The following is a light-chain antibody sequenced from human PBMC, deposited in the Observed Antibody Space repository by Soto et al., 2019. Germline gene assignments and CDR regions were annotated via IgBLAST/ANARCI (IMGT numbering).Light chain of an antibody. J-gene: IGKJ1*01. V-gene: IGKV3-15*01. CDR1: QSVSIL. Sequence: ERVITQSPATLSVAPGERATRSGRAGQSVSILLAWYQQKPGQAPRLLIHGATTRATGIPARFSGSGSGTEFTLTISSLQSEDFAVYYCQQYDNWPRPFGQGTKVDIK. CDR2: GAT. CDR3: QQYDNWPRP.